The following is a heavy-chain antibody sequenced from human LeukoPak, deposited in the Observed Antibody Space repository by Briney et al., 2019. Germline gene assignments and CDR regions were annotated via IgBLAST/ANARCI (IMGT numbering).Heavy chain of an antibody. CDR2: IYPGDSDT. CDR3: VRQPAVPAAMDYYYGMDV. CDR1: GYSFTSYW. Sequence: GESLKISCKGSGYSFTSYWIGWVRQMPGKGLEWMGIIYPGDSDTRYSPSFQGQVTISADKSISTAYLQWSSLKASDTAMYYCVRQPAVPAAMDYYYGMDVWGQGTTVTVSS. J-gene: IGHJ6*02. D-gene: IGHD2-2*01. V-gene: IGHV5-51*01.